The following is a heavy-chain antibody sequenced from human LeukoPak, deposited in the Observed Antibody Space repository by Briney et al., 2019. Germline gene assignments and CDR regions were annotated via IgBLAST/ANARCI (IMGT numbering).Heavy chain of an antibody. CDR3: ARTSGSSDAFDI. J-gene: IGHJ3*02. CDR1: GFTFSSYG. V-gene: IGHV3-21*01. Sequence: GGSLRLSCAASGFTFSSYGMNWVRQAPGKGLGWVSSISSSSSYIYYADSVKGRFTISRDNAKNSLYLQMNSLRAEDTAVYYCARTSGSSDAFDIWGQGTMVTVSS. D-gene: IGHD1-26*01. CDR2: ISSSSSYI.